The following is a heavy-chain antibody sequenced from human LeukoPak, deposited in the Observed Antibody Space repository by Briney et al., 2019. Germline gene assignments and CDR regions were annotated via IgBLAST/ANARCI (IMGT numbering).Heavy chain of an antibody. D-gene: IGHD6-6*01. CDR3: AKAIHSSSSGVVDY. CDR1: GFIFSNYA. J-gene: IGHJ4*02. CDR2: IRYDGSNK. V-gene: IGHV3-30*02. Sequence: GGSLRLSCAASGFIFSNYAMHWVRQAPGKGLEWVTFIRYDGSNKYYAEPVKGRFTISRDNSKNTLYLQMNSLRAEDTAVYYCAKAIHSSSSGVVDYWGQGTLVTVSS.